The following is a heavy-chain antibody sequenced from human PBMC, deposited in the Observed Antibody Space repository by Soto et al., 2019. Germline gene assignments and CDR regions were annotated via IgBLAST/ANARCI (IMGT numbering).Heavy chain of an antibody. CDR3: AHRNPSGSSFDY. Sequence: QITLKESGPTLVKPTQTLTLTCTFSGLSLSTSGVGVGWIRQPPGKALEWLALIYWDDDKRYSPSLKSRLIITKDTSKNQVVLTMTNMDPVDTATYYCAHRNPSGSSFDYWGQGTLVTVSA. D-gene: IGHD1-26*01. CDR2: IYWDDDK. J-gene: IGHJ4*02. CDR1: GLSLSTSGVG. V-gene: IGHV2-5*02.